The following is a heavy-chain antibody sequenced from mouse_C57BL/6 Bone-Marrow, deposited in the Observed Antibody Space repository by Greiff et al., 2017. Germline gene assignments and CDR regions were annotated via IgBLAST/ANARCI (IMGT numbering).Heavy chain of an antibody. Sequence: EVKLVESGAELVRPGASVKLSCTASGFNIKDDYMHWVKQRPEQGLEWIGWIDPENGDTEYASKFQGQATITADTSSNTSYLQLSSLTSEDTAVYYCTVSAFITTVVGGYWGQGTTLTVSS. V-gene: IGHV14-4*01. CDR3: TVSAFITTVVGGY. D-gene: IGHD1-1*01. CDR1: GFNIKDDY. CDR2: IDPENGDT. J-gene: IGHJ2*01.